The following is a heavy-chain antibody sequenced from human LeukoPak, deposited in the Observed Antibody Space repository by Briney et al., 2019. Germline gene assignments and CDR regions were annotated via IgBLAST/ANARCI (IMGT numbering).Heavy chain of an antibody. CDR3: ARVAVPGTYDY. CDR2: ITLDGIST. J-gene: IGHJ4*02. Sequence: GGSLRLSCAASGFPFRSYAMHWVRQAPGKGLEYVSAITLDGISTYYANSAKGRFTISRDNSKNTLYLQMGSLRAEDMAVYYCARVAVPGTYDYWGQGTLVTVSS. CDR1: GFPFRSYA. D-gene: IGHD6-19*01. V-gene: IGHV3-64*01.